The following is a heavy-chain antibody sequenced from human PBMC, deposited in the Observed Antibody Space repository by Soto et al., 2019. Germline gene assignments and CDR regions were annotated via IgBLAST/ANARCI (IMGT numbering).Heavy chain of an antibody. CDR1: GFTFSSYE. CDR2: ISSSGSTI. D-gene: IGHD3-22*01. J-gene: IGHJ4*02. V-gene: IGHV3-48*03. Sequence: GGSLRLSCAASGFTFSSYEMNWVRQAPGKGLEWVSYISSSGSTIYYADSVKGRFTISRDNAKNSLYLQMNSLRAEDTAVYYCASSDSSGYPDYWGQGPLVPGS. CDR3: ASSDSSGYPDY.